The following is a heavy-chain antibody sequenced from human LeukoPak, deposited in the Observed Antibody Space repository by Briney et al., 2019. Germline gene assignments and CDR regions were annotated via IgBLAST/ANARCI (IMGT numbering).Heavy chain of an antibody. D-gene: IGHD2-2*02. J-gene: IGHJ5*02. V-gene: IGHV4-34*01. CDR3: ARGELDFNCSSTSCYNIWFDP. CDR1: GSTFSSYG. CDR2: INHSGST. Sequence: GSLRLSXAASGSTFSSYGMHWVRQPPGKGLEWIGEINHSGSTNYNPSLKSRVTISVDTSKNQFSLKLSSVTAADTAVYYCARGELDFNCSSTSCYNIWFDPWGQGTLVTVSS.